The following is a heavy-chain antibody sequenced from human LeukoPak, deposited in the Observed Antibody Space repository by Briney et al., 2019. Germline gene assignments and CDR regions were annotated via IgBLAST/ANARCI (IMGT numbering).Heavy chain of an antibody. D-gene: IGHD3-22*01. CDR2: ISNDGGKE. CDR1: GFTFSRYA. Sequence: GGSLRLSCAASGFTFSRYAMHWVRQAPGKGLEWVAVISNDGGKEYYADSVKGRFTISRDISNNTLYVQMNSLRAEDTAVYYCARHSSGYYHYDYWGPGTPVTVAS. CDR3: ARHSSGYYHYDY. J-gene: IGHJ4*02. V-gene: IGHV3-30*01.